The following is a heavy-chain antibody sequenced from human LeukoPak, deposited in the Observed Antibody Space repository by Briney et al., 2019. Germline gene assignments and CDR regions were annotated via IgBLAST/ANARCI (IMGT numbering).Heavy chain of an antibody. V-gene: IGHV4-34*01. CDR1: GGSLSGYY. Sequence: SETLSLTCAVYGGSLSGYYWSWIRQPPGKGLEWIGEINHSGSFNYNSSLKSRVTISVDTSKNQFSLKLSSVTAADTAVYYCARRMGRRFGERYYYYHYMDVWGKGTTVTISS. J-gene: IGHJ6*03. D-gene: IGHD3-10*01. CDR2: INHSGSF. CDR3: ARRMGRRFGERYYYYHYMDV.